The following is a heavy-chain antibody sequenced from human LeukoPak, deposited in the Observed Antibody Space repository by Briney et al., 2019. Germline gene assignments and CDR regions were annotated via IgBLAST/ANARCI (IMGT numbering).Heavy chain of an antibody. CDR3: AGSYTRGWYAWGH. D-gene: IGHD6-19*01. CDR2: IYSGGST. Sequence: PGGSLRLSCAASGFTVSSNYMSWVRQAPGKGLEWVSVIYSGGSTYYGDSVKGRFAISTDDSKNTLYLQMNSLRAEDTAVYYCAGSYTRGWYAWGHWGQGALVTVSS. J-gene: IGHJ4*02. V-gene: IGHV3-53*01. CDR1: GFTVSSNY.